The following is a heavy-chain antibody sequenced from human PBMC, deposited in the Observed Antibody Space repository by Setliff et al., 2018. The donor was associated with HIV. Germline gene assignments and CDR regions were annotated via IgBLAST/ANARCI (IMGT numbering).Heavy chain of an antibody. J-gene: IGHJ3*02. V-gene: IGHV3-30-3*01. D-gene: IGHD2-8*02. CDR1: GFIFSSFA. CDR3: ASGVLVVSAIFPASIAFDI. CDR2: ISFDGSNK. Sequence: GGSLRLSCAASGFIFSSFAMHWVRQAPGKGLEWVAVISFDGSNKYYADSVRGRFTVSRDNSKNTLYLQMNSRRAEDSAVYYCASGVLVVSAIFPASIAFDIWGQGTMVTVSS.